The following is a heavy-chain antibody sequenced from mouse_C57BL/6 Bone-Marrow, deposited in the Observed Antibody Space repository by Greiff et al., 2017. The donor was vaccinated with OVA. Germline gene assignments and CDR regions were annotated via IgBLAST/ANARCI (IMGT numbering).Heavy chain of an antibody. CDR3: ARRDGYYPFAY. CDR2: ISSGGSYT. D-gene: IGHD2-3*01. J-gene: IGHJ3*01. V-gene: IGHV5-6*01. CDR1: GFTFSSYG. Sequence: EVQLQESGGDLVKPGGSLKLSCAASGFTFSSYGMSWVRQTPDKRLEWVATISSGGSYTYYPDSVKGRFTISRDNAKNTLYLQMSSLKSEDTAMYYCARRDGYYPFAYWGQGTLVTVSA.